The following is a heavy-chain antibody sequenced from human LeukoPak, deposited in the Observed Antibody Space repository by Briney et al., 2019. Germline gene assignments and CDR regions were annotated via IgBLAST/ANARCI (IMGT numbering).Heavy chain of an antibody. CDR1: GYTLTELS. J-gene: IGHJ6*03. Sequence: ASVKVSCKVAGYTLTELSMHWVRQAPGKGLEWKGGFDPEDGETIDAQKFQGRVTMTEDTSTHTAYMELRSLKSEDTAVYYCATASPMGATTDYYYYYMDVWGKGTTGTVSS. D-gene: IGHD1-26*01. V-gene: IGHV1-24*01. CDR2: FDPEDGET. CDR3: ATASPMGATTDYYYYYMDV.